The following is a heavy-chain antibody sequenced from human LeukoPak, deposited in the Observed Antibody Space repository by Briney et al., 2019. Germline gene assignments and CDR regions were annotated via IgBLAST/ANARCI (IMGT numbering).Heavy chain of an antibody. CDR3: AKSRSYDSSGYYSY. Sequence: PGGSLRLSCTASGFAFSLYAMSWVRQAPGKGLEWVSAISGSGGSTYYADSVKGRFTISRDNSKNTLYLQMDSLRAEDTAVYYCAKSRSYDSSGYYSYWGQGTLVTVSS. V-gene: IGHV3-23*01. D-gene: IGHD3-22*01. J-gene: IGHJ4*02. CDR1: GFAFSLYA. CDR2: ISGSGGST.